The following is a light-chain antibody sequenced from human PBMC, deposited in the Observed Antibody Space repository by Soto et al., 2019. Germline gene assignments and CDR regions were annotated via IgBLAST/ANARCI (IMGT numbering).Light chain of an antibody. CDR1: SSDVGNYNY. V-gene: IGLV2-14*01. J-gene: IGLJ1*01. CDR3: SSYIRSFSHV. Sequence: QSALTQPASVSGSPGQSITISCTGTSSDVGNYNYVSWYQQHPGKAPKLMIFEVSDRPSGVSNRFSGSKSGNTASLTISGLQAEDEADYYCSSYIRSFSHVFGTGTKLTVL. CDR2: EVS.